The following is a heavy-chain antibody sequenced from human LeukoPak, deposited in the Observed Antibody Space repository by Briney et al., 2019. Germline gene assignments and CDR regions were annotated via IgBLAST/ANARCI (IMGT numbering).Heavy chain of an antibody. CDR2: IIPIFGTA. V-gene: IGHV1-69*06. J-gene: IGHJ5*02. Sequence: ASVKVSCKASGGTFSSYAITWVRQAPGQGLKWMGGIIPIFGTANYAQKFQGRVTITADKSTSTAYMELSSLRSEDTAVYYCARASIRCGYSSSQRYCWFDPWGQGTLVTVSS. CDR3: ARASIRCGYSSSQRYCWFDP. CDR1: GGTFSSYA. D-gene: IGHD6-13*01.